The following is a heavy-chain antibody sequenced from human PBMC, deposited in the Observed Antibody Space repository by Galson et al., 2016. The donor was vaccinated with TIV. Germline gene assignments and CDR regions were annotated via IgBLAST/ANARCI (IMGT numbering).Heavy chain of an antibody. Sequence: SLRLSCAASGFTFSNAWMTWVRRAPGKGLEWVAFISYDGSDKSYADSVKGRFTISRDKSKNTLFMQMNSLRAEDTAVYYCVRVFDSYYFDYWGQGTLVTVSS. CDR2: ISYDGSDK. CDR3: VRVFDSYYFDY. V-gene: IGHV3-30*03. J-gene: IGHJ4*02. CDR1: GFTFSNAW. D-gene: IGHD3-9*01.